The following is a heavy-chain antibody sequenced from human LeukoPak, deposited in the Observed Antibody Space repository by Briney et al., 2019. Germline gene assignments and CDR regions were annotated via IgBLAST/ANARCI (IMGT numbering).Heavy chain of an antibody. CDR1: GFTFSSYA. V-gene: IGHV3-23*01. J-gene: IGHJ6*03. CDR3: AKDRSSRYDFWSGSFSHYYYYYMDV. CDR2: ISGGSA. D-gene: IGHD3-3*01. Sequence: GGSLRLSCAASGFTFSSYAMSWVRQAPGKGLEWVSAISGGSADYADSVKGRFSISIDNSKDTLYLQMNSLRAEDTAVYYCAKDRSSRYDFWSGSFSHYYYYYMDVWGKGTTVTVSS.